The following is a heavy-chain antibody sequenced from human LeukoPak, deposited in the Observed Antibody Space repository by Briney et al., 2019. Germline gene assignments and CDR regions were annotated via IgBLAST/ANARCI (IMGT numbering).Heavy chain of an antibody. V-gene: IGHV1-69*04. Sequence: SVTVSCKASGGTFSSYAISWVRQAPGQGLEWMGRIIPILGIANYAQKFQGRVTITADKSTSTAYMELSSLRSEDTAVYYCARVDTAMVIDYWGQGTLVTVSS. CDR1: GGTFSSYA. CDR3: ARVDTAMVIDY. CDR2: IIPILGIA. D-gene: IGHD5-18*01. J-gene: IGHJ4*02.